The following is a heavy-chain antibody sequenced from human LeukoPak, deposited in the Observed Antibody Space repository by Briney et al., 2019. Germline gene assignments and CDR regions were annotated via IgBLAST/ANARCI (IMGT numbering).Heavy chain of an antibody. Sequence: GGSLRLSCAASGFTFSSNYMSWVRQAPGKGLEWVSVIYSGGSTYYADSVKGRSTISRDNSKNTLYLQMNSLRAEDTAVYYCARDRRDYYYYYGMDVWGQGTTVTVSS. CDR3: ARDRRDYYYYYGMDV. CDR1: GFTFSSNY. CDR2: IYSGGST. V-gene: IGHV3-53*01. J-gene: IGHJ6*02.